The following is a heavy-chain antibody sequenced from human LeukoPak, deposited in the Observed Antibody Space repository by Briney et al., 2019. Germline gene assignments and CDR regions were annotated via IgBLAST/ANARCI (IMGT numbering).Heavy chain of an antibody. CDR2: IYYSGST. Sequence: SETLSLTCTVSGGSISSSSYYWGWIRQPPGKGLEWVGSIYYSGSTYYNPSLKSRVTISVDTSKNQFSLKLSSVTAADTAVYYCARGIVLVIAPDAFDIWGQGTMVTVSS. CDR3: ARGIVLVIAPDAFDI. J-gene: IGHJ3*02. V-gene: IGHV4-39*01. CDR1: GGSISSSSYY. D-gene: IGHD6-13*01.